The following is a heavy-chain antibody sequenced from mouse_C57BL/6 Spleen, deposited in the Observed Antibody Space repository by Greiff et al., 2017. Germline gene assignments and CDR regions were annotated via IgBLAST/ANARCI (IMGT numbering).Heavy chain of an antibody. CDR2: IYPGSGNT. CDR3: GRDDSSGSSDY. Sequence: VQLLESGPELVKPGASVKISCKASGYTFTSYYIHWVKQRPGQGLEWIGWIYPGSGNTNYNEKFKGTATLTADTSSSTAYMQLSSLTSEDSAVYYCGRDDSSGSSDYWGQGTSVTVSS. J-gene: IGHJ4*01. CDR1: GYTFTSYY. D-gene: IGHD3-2*02. V-gene: IGHV1-66*01.